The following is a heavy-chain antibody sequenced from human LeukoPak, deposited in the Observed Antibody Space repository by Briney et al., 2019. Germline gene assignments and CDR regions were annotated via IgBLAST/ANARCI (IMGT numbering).Heavy chain of an antibody. V-gene: IGHV3-23*01. D-gene: IGHD2-2*03. CDR3: ARDYAKLGYCSGSSCPDALDV. J-gene: IGHJ3*01. CDR1: GFTFSSYA. CDR2: ISGSGGST. Sequence: PGGSLRLSCAASGFTFSSYATSWVRQAPGKGLEWVSAISGSGGSTYYADSVKGRFTISRDNAKNSLYLQMNSLRAEDTAVYYCARDYAKLGYCSGSSCPDALDVWGQGXMVTXSS.